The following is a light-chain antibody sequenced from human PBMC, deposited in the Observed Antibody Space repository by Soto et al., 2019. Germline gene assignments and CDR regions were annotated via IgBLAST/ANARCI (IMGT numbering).Light chain of an antibody. CDR1: SSNIGGNS. CDR3: GSWDSSMSADV. J-gene: IGLJ1*01. CDR2: DDN. V-gene: IGLV1-51*01. Sequence: QSVLTQPPSVSAAPGQKVTISCSGSSSNIGGNSVSWYQQRPGTAPKLLIYDDNKRPSGIPDRCSGSKSGTSATLGITGFQTGDEADYYCGSWDSSMSADVFGTGTKGTVL.